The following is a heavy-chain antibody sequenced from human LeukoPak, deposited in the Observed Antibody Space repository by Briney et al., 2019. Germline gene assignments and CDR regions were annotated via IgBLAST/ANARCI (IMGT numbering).Heavy chain of an antibody. D-gene: IGHD3-10*01. CDR3: AREQGYYGSGSYSDYYYMDV. Sequence: GASVKVSCKASGYTFTSYGISWVRQAPGQGLEWRGWINPNSGGTNYAQKFQGRVTMTRDTSISTAYMELSRLRSDDTAVYYCAREQGYYGSGSYSDYYYMDVWGKGTTVTASS. CDR2: INPNSGGT. CDR1: GYTFTSYG. J-gene: IGHJ6*03. V-gene: IGHV1-2*02.